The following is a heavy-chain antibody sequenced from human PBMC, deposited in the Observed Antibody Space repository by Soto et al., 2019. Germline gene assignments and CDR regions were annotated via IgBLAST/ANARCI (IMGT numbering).Heavy chain of an antibody. CDR3: ASHSPDIVGTRGMDV. Sequence: NPSETLSLTCSVSGGSISSSSHYWDWIRQPPGKGLEWIGNVYFSGSTYYNPSLKTRVTISVDTSKNQFSLKLTSVTATDTAVYYCASHSPDIVGTRGMDVWGQGTTVTVSS. J-gene: IGHJ6*02. CDR2: VYFSGST. CDR1: GGSISSSSHY. V-gene: IGHV4-39*01. D-gene: IGHD5-12*01.